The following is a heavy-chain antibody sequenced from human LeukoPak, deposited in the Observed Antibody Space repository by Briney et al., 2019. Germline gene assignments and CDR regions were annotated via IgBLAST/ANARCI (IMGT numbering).Heavy chain of an antibody. V-gene: IGHV4-34*01. CDR1: GGSFSGYY. CDR3: ARDTRGVPFDY. Sequence: SETLSLTCAVYGGSFSGYYWSWIRQPPGKGLEWIGEINHSGSTNYNPSLKSRVTMSVDTSKNQFSLKLSSVTAADTAVYYCARDTRGVPFDYWGQGTLVTVSS. D-gene: IGHD2-2*02. CDR2: INHSGST. J-gene: IGHJ4*02.